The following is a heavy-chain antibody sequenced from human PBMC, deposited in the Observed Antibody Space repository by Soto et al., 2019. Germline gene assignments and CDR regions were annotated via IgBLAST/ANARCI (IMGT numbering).Heavy chain of an antibody. CDR3: AREVGSSSSNYYFDY. V-gene: IGHV1-69*01. CDR2: IIPIFGTA. Sequence: QVQPVQSGAEVKKPGSSVTDSCQASGGTFSRSAISGLRQAPGQGLEWMGGIIPIFGTANYAQKFQGRVTMTSDESTSTDYRELSSLRSEDMAVYYCAREVGSSSSNYYFDYWGQGTLVTVSS. D-gene: IGHD6-6*01. CDR1: GGTFSRSA. J-gene: IGHJ4*02.